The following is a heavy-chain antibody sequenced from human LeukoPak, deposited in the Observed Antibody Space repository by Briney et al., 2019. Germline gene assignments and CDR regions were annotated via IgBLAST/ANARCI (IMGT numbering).Heavy chain of an antibody. CDR1: GFTFSSYW. J-gene: IGHJ6*03. CDR2: IKQDGSEK. CDR3: ARKGGGALRFLVHYYMGV. Sequence: PGGSLRLSCAASGFTFSSYWMSWVRQAPGKGLEWVANIKQDGSEKYYVDSVKGRFTISRDNAKNSLYLQMNSLRAEDTAVYYCARKGGGALRFLVHYYMGVWGKGTTVTVSS. D-gene: IGHD3-3*01. V-gene: IGHV3-7*01.